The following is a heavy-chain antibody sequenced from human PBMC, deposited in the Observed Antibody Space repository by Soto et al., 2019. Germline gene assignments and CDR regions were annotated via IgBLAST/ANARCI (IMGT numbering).Heavy chain of an antibody. J-gene: IGHJ6*02. CDR1: GLTFSSYG. V-gene: IGHV3-30*18. Sequence: GGSMRLSCAASGLTFSSYGMHWVRQAPGKGLEWVAVISYDGSNKYYADSVKGRFTISRDNSKKTLYLQMNSLRAEDTAVYYCAKGGGEVVVAATQSNYYYGMDVWGQGTTVTVSS. CDR3: AKGGGEVVVAATQSNYYYGMDV. CDR2: ISYDGSNK. D-gene: IGHD2-15*01.